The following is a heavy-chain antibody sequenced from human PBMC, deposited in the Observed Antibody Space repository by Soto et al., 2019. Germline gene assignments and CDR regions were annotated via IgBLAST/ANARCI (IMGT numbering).Heavy chain of an antibody. CDR3: ARITRSPNSGYFDY. CDR2: INHSGST. V-gene: IGHV4-34*01. CDR1: GGSFSGYY. D-gene: IGHD7-27*01. Sequence: SETLSLTCAVYGGSFSGYYWSWIRQPPGKGLEWIGEINHSGSTNYNPSLKSRVTISVDTSKNQFSLILSSMTAADTAVYYCARITRSPNSGYFDYWGQGALVTVSS. J-gene: IGHJ4*02.